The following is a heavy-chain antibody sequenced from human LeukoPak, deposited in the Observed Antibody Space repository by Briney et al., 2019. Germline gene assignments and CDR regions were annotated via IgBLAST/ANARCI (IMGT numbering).Heavy chain of an antibody. D-gene: IGHD1-26*01. Sequence: SVKVSCKASGYTFTSYYMHWVRQAPGQGLEWMGGIIPIFGTANYAQKFQGRVTITADESTSTAYMELSSLRSEDTAVYYCARRSGYYYYYMDVWGKGTTVTVSS. J-gene: IGHJ6*03. V-gene: IGHV1-69*13. CDR3: ARRSGYYYYYMDV. CDR2: IIPIFGTA. CDR1: GYTFTSYY.